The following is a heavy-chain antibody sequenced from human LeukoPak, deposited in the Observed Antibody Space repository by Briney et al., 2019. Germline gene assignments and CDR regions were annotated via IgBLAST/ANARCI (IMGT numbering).Heavy chain of an antibody. D-gene: IGHD4-17*01. CDR3: ARVRLYGDFPYYYYYYGMDV. Sequence: SETLSLTCTVSGGSISSYYWSWIRQPPGKGLEWIGYIYYSGSTNYNPSLKSRVTISVDTSKNQFSLKLSSVTAADTAVYYCARVRLYGDFPYYYYYYGMDVWGQGTTVTVSS. J-gene: IGHJ6*02. CDR2: IYYSGST. CDR1: GGSISSYY. V-gene: IGHV4-59*01.